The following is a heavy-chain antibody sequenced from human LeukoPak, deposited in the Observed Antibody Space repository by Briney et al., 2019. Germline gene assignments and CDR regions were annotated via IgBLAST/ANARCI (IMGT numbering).Heavy chain of an antibody. CDR2: ISYDGSNK. Sequence: PGGSLRLSCAASGFTFSSYSMNWVRQAPGKGLEWVAVISYDGSNKYYADSVKGRFTISRDNSKNTLYLQMNSLRAEDTAVYYCAKADYASYGMDVWGQGTTVTVSS. J-gene: IGHJ6*02. CDR1: GFTFSSYS. D-gene: IGHD3-16*01. V-gene: IGHV3-30*18. CDR3: AKADYASYGMDV.